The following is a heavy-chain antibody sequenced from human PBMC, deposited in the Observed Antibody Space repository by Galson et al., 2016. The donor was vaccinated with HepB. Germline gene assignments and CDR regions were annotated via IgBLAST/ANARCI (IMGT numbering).Heavy chain of an antibody. J-gene: IGHJ5*02. CDR2: IIPIFGTA. CDR3: ARGAYSGSYFNWFDP. Sequence: SVKVSCKASGGTFSSYAINWVRQAPGQGLEWMGGIIPIFGTANYAQKSQGRVTIIADESTSTAYMELSSLRSKDTAVYYCARGAYSGSYFNWFDPWGQGTLVTVSS. D-gene: IGHD1-26*01. CDR1: GGTFSSYA. V-gene: IGHV1-69*13.